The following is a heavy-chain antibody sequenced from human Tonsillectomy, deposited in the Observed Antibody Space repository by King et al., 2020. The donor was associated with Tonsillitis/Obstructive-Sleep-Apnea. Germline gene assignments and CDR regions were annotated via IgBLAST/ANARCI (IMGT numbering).Heavy chain of an antibody. CDR2: IRSKTNNYAT. J-gene: IGHJ5*02. Sequence: VQLVESGGGLVQPGGSLKLSCAASGFSFSGSAMHWVRQASGKGLEWVGRIRSKTNNYATAYAASGKGRFTISRDDSKNTAYLQMNSLKTEATAVYYCTRLRDDFWSESPTDYNWFDAWGQGTLVTVSS. V-gene: IGHV3-73*01. D-gene: IGHD3-3*01. CDR1: GFSFSGSA. CDR3: TRLRDDFWSESPTDYNWFDA.